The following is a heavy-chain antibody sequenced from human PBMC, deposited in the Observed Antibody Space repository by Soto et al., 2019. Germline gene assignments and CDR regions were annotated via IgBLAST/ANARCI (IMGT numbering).Heavy chain of an antibody. D-gene: IGHD3-10*01. CDR3: ARDQAITMVRGVPGY. CDR2: INPNSGGT. J-gene: IGHJ4*02. CDR1: GYTFTGYY. V-gene: IGHV1-2*02. Sequence: ASVKVSCKASGYTFTGYYMHWVRQAPGQGLEWMGWINPNSGGTNYAQKFQGRVTMTRDTSISTAYMELSRLRSDDTAVYYCARDQAITMVRGVPGYWGQGTLVT.